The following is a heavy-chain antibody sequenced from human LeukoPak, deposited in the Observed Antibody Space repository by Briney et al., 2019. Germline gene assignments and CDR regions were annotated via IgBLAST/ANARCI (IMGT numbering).Heavy chain of an antibody. V-gene: IGHV4-39*01. J-gene: IGHJ3*02. D-gene: IGHD3-10*01. Sequence: SETLSLTCTVSGGSISSSSYYWGWIRQPPGKGLEWIGSIYYSGSTYYNPSLKSRVTISVDTSKNQFSLKLSSVTAADTAVYYCARYRAREGVFDAFDIWGQGTMVTVSS. CDR1: GGSISSSSYY. CDR3: ARYRAREGVFDAFDI. CDR2: IYYSGST.